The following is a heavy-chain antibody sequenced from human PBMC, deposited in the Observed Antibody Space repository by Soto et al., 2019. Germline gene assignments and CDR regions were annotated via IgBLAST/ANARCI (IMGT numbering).Heavy chain of an antibody. CDR2: INAGNGNT. CDR1: GYTFTSYA. Sequence: ASVKVSCKASGYTFTSYAMHWVRQAPGQRLEWMGWINAGNGNTKYSQKFQGRVTMAADESTSTAYMELRSLRSDDTAVYYCARAGYYGRPMDVWGQGTTVTVSS. CDR3: ARAGYYGRPMDV. D-gene: IGHD4-17*01. J-gene: IGHJ6*02. V-gene: IGHV1-3*01.